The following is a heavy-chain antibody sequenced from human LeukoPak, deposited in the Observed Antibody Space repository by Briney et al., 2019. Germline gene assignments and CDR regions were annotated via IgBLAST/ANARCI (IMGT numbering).Heavy chain of an antibody. V-gene: IGHV4-4*07. CDR2: IYTSGST. CDR1: GNSFGDYY. Sequence: PSETLSLTCTVSGNSFGDYYWSWIRQPAGKGLEWIGRIYTSGSTTYNPSLKSRVTMSVDTSKSQFSLNLMSVTAADTAVYYCARGLEWGYCSGGSCYRADWYFDLWGRGTLVTVSS. CDR3: ARGLEWGYCSGGSCYRADWYFDL. D-gene: IGHD2-15*01. J-gene: IGHJ2*01.